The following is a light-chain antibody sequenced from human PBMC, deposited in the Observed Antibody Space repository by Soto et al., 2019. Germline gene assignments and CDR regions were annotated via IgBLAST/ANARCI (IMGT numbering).Light chain of an antibody. CDR3: QQYGGSPRT. Sequence: EIVLTQSPGTLSLSPGEGATLSCRASQSINSFLAWYQQRRGQAPRLLIHGASNRATGIPDRFSGSGSGPDFTLTINRLEPEDFAVYYCQQYGGSPRTFGQGTKVEVK. CDR2: GAS. J-gene: IGKJ1*01. CDR1: QSINSF. V-gene: IGKV3-20*01.